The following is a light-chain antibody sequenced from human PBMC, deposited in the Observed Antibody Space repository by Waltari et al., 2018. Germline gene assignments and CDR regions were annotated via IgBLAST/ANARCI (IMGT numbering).Light chain of an antibody. Sequence: DIQLTQSPTSLSAFVGDRVTITCRASQIIARYLMWYQQKPGKAPNLLIYAASTLQSGVPSRFSASGSGTDFTLAISSLQPEDFATYFCQQAYTPPWTFGLGTRVEVK. V-gene: IGKV1-39*01. CDR2: AAS. CDR3: QQAYTPPWT. J-gene: IGKJ1*01. CDR1: QIIARY.